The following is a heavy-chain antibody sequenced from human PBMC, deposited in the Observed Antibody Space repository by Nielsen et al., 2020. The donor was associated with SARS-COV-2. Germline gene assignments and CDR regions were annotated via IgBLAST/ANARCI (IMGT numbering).Heavy chain of an antibody. CDR2: ISWNSGSI. V-gene: IGHV3-9*01. J-gene: IGHJ6*02. CDR3: ATYRFSHAMDV. Sequence: SLKISCAASGFTFDDYAMHWVRQAPGKGLEWVSGISWNSGSIGYADSVKGRFTISRDNAKNSLYLQMHRLGAEDTAVYYCATYRFSHAMDVWGQGTTVTVSS. CDR1: GFTFDDYA.